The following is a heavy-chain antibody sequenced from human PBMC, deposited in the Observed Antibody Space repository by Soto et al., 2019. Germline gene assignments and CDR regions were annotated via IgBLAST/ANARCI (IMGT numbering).Heavy chain of an antibody. V-gene: IGHV1-69*08. CDR1: GGTLSSYT. Sequence: QVQLVQSGAEVKKPGSSVKVSCKASGGTLSSYTFSWVRQAPGQGLEWMGRVFRDLGVTNYAKKFQGRFTFVVDPSTSTAYMELNSLRYEDTAVYYCARDKGYCSDTSCPDFDYWGQGTLVTVSS. J-gene: IGHJ4*02. D-gene: IGHD2-15*01. CDR3: ARDKGYCSDTSCPDFDY. CDR2: VFRDLGVT.